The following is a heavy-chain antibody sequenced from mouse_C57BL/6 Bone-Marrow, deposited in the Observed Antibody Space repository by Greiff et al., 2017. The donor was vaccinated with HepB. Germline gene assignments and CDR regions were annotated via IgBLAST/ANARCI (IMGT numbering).Heavy chain of an antibody. V-gene: IGHV5-2*01. CDR3: ARHSWDDYAMDY. CDR2: INSDGGST. CDR1: EYEFPSPD. J-gene: IGHJ4*01. D-gene: IGHD4-1*01. Sequence: DVHLVESGGGLVQPGESLKLSCESNEYEFPSPDMSWVRKTPEKRLELVAAINSDGGSTYYPDTMERRFIISRDNTKKTLYLQMSSLRSEDTALYYCARHSWDDYAMDYWGQGTSVTVSS.